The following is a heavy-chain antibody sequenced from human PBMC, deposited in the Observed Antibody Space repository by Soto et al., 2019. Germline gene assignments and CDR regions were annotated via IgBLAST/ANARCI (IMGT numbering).Heavy chain of an antibody. CDR1: GYSLTSYW. J-gene: IGHJ3*02. Sequence: EVQLVQSGAEVKKPGESLKISCKGSGYSLTSYWIGWVRQMPGKGLEWMGIIYPGDSDTRYSPSFQGQVTISADKSISTAYLQWSSLKASDTAMYYCARRTYYYDSRDAFDIWGQGTMVTVSS. D-gene: IGHD3-22*01. V-gene: IGHV5-51*01. CDR2: IYPGDSDT. CDR3: ARRTYYYDSRDAFDI.